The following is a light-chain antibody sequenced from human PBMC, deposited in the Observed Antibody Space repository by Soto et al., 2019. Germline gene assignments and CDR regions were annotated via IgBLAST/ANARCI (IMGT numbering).Light chain of an antibody. CDR2: GAS. V-gene: IGKV3-20*01. CDR3: QQYGSPPT. Sequence: IGLNNSPGPLSFSQGERAPPPARASQSVSSSYVAWYQQKPGQAPSLLIYGASSRASGIPDRFSGRCSRTDFTLTISILDPEDFAVYCWQQYGSPPTFGEGTKVDIK. J-gene: IGKJ4*01. CDR1: QSVSSSY.